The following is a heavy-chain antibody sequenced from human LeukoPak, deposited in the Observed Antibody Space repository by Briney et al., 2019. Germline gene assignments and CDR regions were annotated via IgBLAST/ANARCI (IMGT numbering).Heavy chain of an antibody. D-gene: IGHD4-23*01. CDR2: IWYDGSNK. CDR3: AREQLVLTTVVTPWIYYYYYYGMDV. Sequence: GRSLRLSCAASGFTFSSYGMHWVRQAPGKGLEWVAVIWYDGSNKYYADSVKGRFTISRDNSKNTLYLQMNSLRAEDTAVYYCAREQLVLTTVVTPWIYYYYYYGMDVWGQGTTVTVSS. CDR1: GFTFSSYG. J-gene: IGHJ6*02. V-gene: IGHV3-33*01.